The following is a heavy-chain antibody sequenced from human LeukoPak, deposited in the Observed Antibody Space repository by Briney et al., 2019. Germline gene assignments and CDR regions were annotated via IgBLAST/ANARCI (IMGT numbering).Heavy chain of an antibody. J-gene: IGHJ3*02. V-gene: IGHV4-59*01. Sequence: PSETLSLTCTVSGDSISSYFWSLIRQPPGKGLEWIGYISYSGSTNYSPSLKSRVTISVDTSKNQFSLKLRSVTAADTAVYYCASSYGDYADDAFDIWGQGTMVTVSS. D-gene: IGHD4-17*01. CDR3: ASSYGDYADDAFDI. CDR1: GDSISSYF. CDR2: ISYSGST.